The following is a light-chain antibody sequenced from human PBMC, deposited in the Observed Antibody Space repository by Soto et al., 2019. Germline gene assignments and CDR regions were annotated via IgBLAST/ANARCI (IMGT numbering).Light chain of an antibody. Sequence: QSVLTQPPSASGTPGQRVTISCSGSSSNIGSNYVYWYQQLPGTAPKLLIYRNNQRPSGVPDRFSASKSGTSASLAIRGLRSEDEADYYCAAWDANLSGPHVVFGGGTKLTVL. J-gene: IGLJ2*01. CDR3: AAWDANLSGPHVV. CDR2: RNN. V-gene: IGLV1-47*01. CDR1: SSNIGSNY.